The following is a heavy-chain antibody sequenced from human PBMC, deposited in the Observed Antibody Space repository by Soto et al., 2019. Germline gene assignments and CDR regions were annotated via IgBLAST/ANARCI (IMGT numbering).Heavy chain of an antibody. D-gene: IGHD3-16*01. V-gene: IGHV4-34*01. CDR1: GGSFSGYY. CDR3: ARERITSRIVIGTFDY. CDR2: INHSGST. Sequence: WETLSLTCAVYGGSFSGYYWSWIRQPPGKGLEWIGEINHSGSTNYNPSLKSRVTISVDTSKNQFSLKLSSVTAADTAVYYCARERITSRIVIGTFDYWGQGTLLTVSS. J-gene: IGHJ4*02.